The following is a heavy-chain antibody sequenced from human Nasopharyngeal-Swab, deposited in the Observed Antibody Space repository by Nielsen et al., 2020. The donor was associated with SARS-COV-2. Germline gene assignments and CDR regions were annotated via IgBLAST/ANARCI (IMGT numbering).Heavy chain of an antibody. J-gene: IGHJ6*02. CDR1: GFTFSSYS. Sequence: GESLKISCAASGFTFSSYSMNWVRQAPGKGLKWVSSISSSSSYIYYADSVKGRFTISRDNAKNSLYLQMNSLRAEDTAVYYCARDNPYCSSTSCYWAYHYYYGMDVWGQGTTVTVSS. D-gene: IGHD2-2*01. CDR3: ARDNPYCSSTSCYWAYHYYYGMDV. CDR2: ISSSSSYI. V-gene: IGHV3-21*01.